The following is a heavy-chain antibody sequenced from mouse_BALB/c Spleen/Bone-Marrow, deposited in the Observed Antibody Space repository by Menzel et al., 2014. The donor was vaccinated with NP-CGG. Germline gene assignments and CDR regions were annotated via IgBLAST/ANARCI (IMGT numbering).Heavy chain of an antibody. CDR2: IRNKANGYTT. J-gene: IGHJ3*01. CDR3: ARDCGNYVRFAY. CDR1: GFTFTDYY. Sequence: EVQLQESGGGLVQPGGSLRLSCATSGFTFTDYYMSWVRQPPGKALEWLGFIRNKANGYTTEYSASVEGRFTISRDNSQSILYLQMNTLRAEDSATYYCARDCGNYVRFAYWGQGTLVTVSA. D-gene: IGHD2-1*01. V-gene: IGHV7-3*02.